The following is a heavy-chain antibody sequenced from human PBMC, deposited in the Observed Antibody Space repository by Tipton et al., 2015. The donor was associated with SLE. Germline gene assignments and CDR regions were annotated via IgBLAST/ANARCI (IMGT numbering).Heavy chain of an antibody. CDR2: IYYGGSA. J-gene: IGHJ4*02. V-gene: IGHV4-59*11. Sequence: TLSLTCTVSGGSISNHYWSWIRQRPGKGLEWIGHIYYGGSANYNPSLKSRITISIDTSKSRFSLRLSSLTAAGTAVYYCARGAVVRGLLGIYYFDSWGLGTLVTVSP. D-gene: IGHD3-10*01. CDR1: GGSISNHY. CDR3: ARGAVVRGLLGIYYFDS.